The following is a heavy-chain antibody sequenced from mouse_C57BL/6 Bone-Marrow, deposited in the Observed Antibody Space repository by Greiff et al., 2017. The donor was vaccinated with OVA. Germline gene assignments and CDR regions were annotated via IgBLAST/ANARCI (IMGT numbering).Heavy chain of an antibody. J-gene: IGHJ1*03. CDR3: ARSPYYYGSSYWYFDV. D-gene: IGHD1-1*01. CDR1: GYTFTTYP. Sequence: QVQLKESGAELVKPGASVKMSCKASGYTFTTYPIEWMKQNHGKSLEWIGNFHPYNDDTKYNEKFKGKATLTVEKSSSTVYLELSRLTSDGSAVYYCARSPYYYGSSYWYFDVWGTGTTVTVSS. CDR2: FHPYNDDT. V-gene: IGHV1-47*01.